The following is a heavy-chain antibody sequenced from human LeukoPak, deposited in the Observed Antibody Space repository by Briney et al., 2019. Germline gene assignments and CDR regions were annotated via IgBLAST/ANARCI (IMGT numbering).Heavy chain of an antibody. V-gene: IGHV1-18*01. CDR3: ARDSHIVVAVAANPYYFDY. J-gene: IGHJ4*02. CDR2: ISAYNGNT. D-gene: IGHD2-15*01. Sequence: ASVKVSCKASGYTFTSYGISWLRQAPGQGLEWMEWISAYNGNTNYAQKLQGRVTMTTDTSTSTAYMELRSLRSEDTAVYYCARDSHIVVAVAANPYYFDYWGQGTLVTVSS. CDR1: GYTFTSYG.